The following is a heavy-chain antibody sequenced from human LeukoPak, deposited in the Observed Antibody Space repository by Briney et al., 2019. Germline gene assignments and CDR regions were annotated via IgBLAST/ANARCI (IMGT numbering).Heavy chain of an antibody. CDR3: ARDFYGSGNYYSGVFDY. J-gene: IGHJ4*02. CDR2: IWYDGSSK. Sequence: GGSLRLSCAASGFTFSSYGMHWVRQAPGKGLEWVAVIWYDGSSKYYADSVKGRFTISRDNSKNTLYLQMNSLRAEDTAVYYCARDFYGSGNYYSGVFDYWGQGTLVTVSS. CDR1: GFTFSSYG. V-gene: IGHV3-33*01. D-gene: IGHD3-10*01.